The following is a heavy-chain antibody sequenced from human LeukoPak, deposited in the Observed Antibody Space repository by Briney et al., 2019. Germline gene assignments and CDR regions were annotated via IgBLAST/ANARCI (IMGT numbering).Heavy chain of an antibody. V-gene: IGHV3-30-3*01. J-gene: IGHJ3*02. CDR1: GFIFSSYA. CDR2: ISYDGNNN. CDR3: ARGHSTGWVVDAFDI. Sequence: GGSLRLSCAASGFIFSSYAMHCVRQAPGTGLEWVAVISYDGNNNYFADSVKGRFTISRDNSKNTLYLQMNSLRAEDTAVYYCARGHSTGWVVDAFDIWGQGTMVTVSS. D-gene: IGHD2-8*02.